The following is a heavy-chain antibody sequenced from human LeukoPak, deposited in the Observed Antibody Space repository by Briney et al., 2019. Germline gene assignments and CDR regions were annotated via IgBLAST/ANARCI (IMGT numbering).Heavy chain of an antibody. Sequence: PSQTLSLTCTVSGGSISSGSYYWSWIRQPAGKGLEWIGRIYTSGSTNYNPSLKSRVTISVDTSKNQFSLKMTSMTAADTAIYYCWLEKVVAAYFDSWGQGTLVTVSS. CDR3: WLEKVVAAYFDS. V-gene: IGHV4-61*02. CDR2: IYTSGST. CDR1: GGSISSGSYY. D-gene: IGHD2-15*01. J-gene: IGHJ4*02.